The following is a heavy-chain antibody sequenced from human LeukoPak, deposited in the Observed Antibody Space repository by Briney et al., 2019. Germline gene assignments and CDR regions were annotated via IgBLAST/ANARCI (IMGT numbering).Heavy chain of an antibody. CDR3: ARESPSLFPVPTGTIDY. V-gene: IGHV4-4*07. CDR1: GGSISSYY. J-gene: IGHJ4*02. CDR2: IYTSGST. D-gene: IGHD1-1*01. Sequence: TSETLSLTCTVSGGSISSYYWSWIRQPAGKGLEWIGRIYTSGSTNYNPSLKSRVTMSVDTSKNQFSLKLSSVTAADTAVYYCARESPSLFPVPTGTIDYWGQGTLVTVSS.